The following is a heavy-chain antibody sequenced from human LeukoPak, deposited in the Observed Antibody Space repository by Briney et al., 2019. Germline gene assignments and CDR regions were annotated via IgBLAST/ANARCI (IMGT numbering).Heavy chain of an antibody. CDR1: GYTFTSYG. J-gene: IGHJ4*02. CDR3: ARSAGLASIAAAGNDY. Sequence: GASVKVSCKASGYTFTSYGISWVRQAPRQGLEWMGWISAYNGNTNYAQKLQGRVTMTTDTSTSTAYMELRSLRSDDTAVYYCARSAGLASIAAAGNDYWGQGTLVTVSS. CDR2: ISAYNGNT. D-gene: IGHD6-13*01. V-gene: IGHV1-18*01.